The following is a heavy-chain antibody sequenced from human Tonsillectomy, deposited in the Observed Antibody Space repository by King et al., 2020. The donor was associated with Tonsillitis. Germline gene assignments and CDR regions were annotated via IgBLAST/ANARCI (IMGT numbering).Heavy chain of an antibody. CDR1: GFTFDDYA. CDR2: ISWDSGSI. CDR3: AKASVLLWFGETFSDAFDI. D-gene: IGHD3-10*01. Sequence: QLVQSGGGLVQPGRSLRLSCAASGFTFDDYAMHWVRQAPGKGLEWVSGISWDSGSIGYADSVKGRFTISRDNAKDSLYLQMNSLRGEDTALYYCAKASVLLWFGETFSDAFDIWGQGTMVTVSS. J-gene: IGHJ3*02. V-gene: IGHV3-9*01.